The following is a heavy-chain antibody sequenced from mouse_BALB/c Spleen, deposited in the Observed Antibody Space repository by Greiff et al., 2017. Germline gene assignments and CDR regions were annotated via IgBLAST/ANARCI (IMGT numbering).Heavy chain of an antibody. CDR1: GFNIKDTY. CDR2: IDPANGNT. V-gene: IGHV14-3*02. D-gene: IGHD1-2*01. CDR3: ARGENYGRAWFAY. Sequence: VQLQQSGAELVKPGASVKLSCTASGFNIKDTYMHWVKQRPEQGLEWIGRIDPANGNTKYDPKFQGKATITADTSSNTAYLQLSSLTSEDSAVYYCARGENYGRAWFAYWGQGTLVTVSA. J-gene: IGHJ3*01.